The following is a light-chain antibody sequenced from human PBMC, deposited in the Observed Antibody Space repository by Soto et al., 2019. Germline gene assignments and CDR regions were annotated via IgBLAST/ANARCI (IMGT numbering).Light chain of an antibody. Sequence: DIVMTQSPDSLAVSLGERATISCKSSQSLLFSSNNKTYLTWYQHRPGQSPKMLIFWASARESGVPERFSGSGSETDFTLTISGRQPEDAAVYYFQQYYSDFFTFGQGTRLEIK. J-gene: IGKJ2*01. CDR3: QQYYSDFFT. CDR1: QSLLFSSNNKTY. V-gene: IGKV4-1*01. CDR2: WAS.